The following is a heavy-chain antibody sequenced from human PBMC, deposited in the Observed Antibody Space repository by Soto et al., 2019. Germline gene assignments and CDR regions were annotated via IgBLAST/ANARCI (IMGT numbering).Heavy chain of an antibody. D-gene: IGHD3-3*01. J-gene: IGHJ6*02. V-gene: IGHV3-30*18. CDR2: ISDDGSNK. CDR1: VFTCSNYG. CDR3: TKRRNVLRFLEWSSGMEV. Sequence: GGSLRLSCAASVFTCSNYGMHWFRQAPGKGLEWVAFISDDGSNKYYADSMKGRFTMSRDNSKSTLYLQMNSLRVEDTAVYYCTKRRNVLRFLEWSSGMEVWGQGTTVTVSS.